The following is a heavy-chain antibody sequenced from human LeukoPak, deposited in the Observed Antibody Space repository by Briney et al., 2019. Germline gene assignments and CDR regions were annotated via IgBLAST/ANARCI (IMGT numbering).Heavy chain of an antibody. CDR3: ARLGTPPSYWYFDL. V-gene: IGHV1-69*06. J-gene: IGHJ2*01. Sequence: ASVKVSCKASGGTFSSYAISWARQAPGQGPEWMGGIIPIFGTANYAQKFQGRVTITADKSTSTAYMELSSLRSEDTAVYYCARLGTPPSYWYFDLWGRGTLVTVSS. D-gene: IGHD2-15*01. CDR2: IIPIFGTA. CDR1: GGTFSSYA.